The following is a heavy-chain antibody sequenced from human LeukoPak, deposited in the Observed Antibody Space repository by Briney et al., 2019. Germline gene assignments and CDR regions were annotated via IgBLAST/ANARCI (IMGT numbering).Heavy chain of an antibody. D-gene: IGHD3-9*01. J-gene: IGHJ6*02. V-gene: IGHV3-21*01. CDR1: GFTFSSYS. CDR2: ISSSSSYI. CDR3: ARETPHYDILTGYSFYYYYGMDV. Sequence: KPGGSLRLSCAASGFTFSSYSMNWVRQAPGKGLEWVSSISSSSSYIYYADPVKGRFTISRDNAKNSLYLQMNSLRAEDTAVYYCARETPHYDILTGYSFYYYYGMDVWGQGTTVTVSS.